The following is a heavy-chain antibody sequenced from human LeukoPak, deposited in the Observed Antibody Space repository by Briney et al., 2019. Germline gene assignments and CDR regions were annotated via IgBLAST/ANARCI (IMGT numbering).Heavy chain of an antibody. D-gene: IGHD6-6*01. J-gene: IGHJ4*02. CDR2: IYYSGST. CDR1: GGSISSSSYY. CDR3: ARLGEYSSSSWGRFDY. V-gene: IGHV4-39*01. Sequence: PSETLSLTCTVSGGSISSSSYYWGWVRQPPGKGLEWIGSIYYSGSTYYNPSLKSRVTISVDTSKNQFSLKVSSVTAADTAVYYCARLGEYSSSSWGRFDYWGQGTLVTVSS.